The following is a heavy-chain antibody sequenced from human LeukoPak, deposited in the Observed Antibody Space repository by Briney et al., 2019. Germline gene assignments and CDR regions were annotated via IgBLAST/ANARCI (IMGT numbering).Heavy chain of an antibody. CDR2: IYYSGGT. J-gene: IGHJ4*02. V-gene: IGHV4-59*08. D-gene: IGHD4-17*01. Sequence: SETLSLTCTVSGGSISSYYWSWIRQPPGKGLEWIGYIYYSGGTNYTPSLKSRVTISVDTSKNQFSLKLSSVTAADTAVYYCARQPKYYGDYYFDYWGQGTLVTVSS. CDR1: GGSISSYY. CDR3: ARQPKYYGDYYFDY.